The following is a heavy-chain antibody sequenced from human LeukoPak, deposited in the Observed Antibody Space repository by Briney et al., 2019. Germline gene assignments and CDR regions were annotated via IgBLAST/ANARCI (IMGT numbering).Heavy chain of an antibody. CDR2: ISYDGSNK. V-gene: IGHV3-30*04. Sequence: PGGSLRLPCAASGFTFSSYAMHWVRQAPGKGLEWVAVISYDGSNKYYADSVKGRFTISRDNSKNTLYLQMNSLRAEGTGLFYCSEDLRGGGTGDTQNNYLLLHGKDLWGPGTTVTVSS. D-gene: IGHD5-24*01. CDR3: SEDLRGGGTGDTQNNYLLLHGKDL. J-gene: IGHJ6*02. CDR1: GFTFSSYA.